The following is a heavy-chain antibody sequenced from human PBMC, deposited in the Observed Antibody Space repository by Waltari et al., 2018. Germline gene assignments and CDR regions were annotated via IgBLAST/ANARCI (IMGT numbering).Heavy chain of an antibody. CDR1: GYTFTSPG. CDR3: AVSYDFWSDYFSY. J-gene: IGHJ4*02. Sequence: QVQLVQSGAEVKKPGAPVKVSCKASGYTFTSPGISWVRQAPGQGLEWMGGINPISGTANYAQKFQGRVTITTDEATSTAYMELSSLRSEDTAVYYCAVSYDFWSDYFSYWGQGTLVTVSS. V-gene: IGHV1-69*05. D-gene: IGHD3-3*01. CDR2: INPISGTA.